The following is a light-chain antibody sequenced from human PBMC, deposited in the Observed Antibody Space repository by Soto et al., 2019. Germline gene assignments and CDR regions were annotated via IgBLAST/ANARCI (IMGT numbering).Light chain of an antibody. CDR3: GTWDDSLSEVV. CDR1: TSNIGRNY. CDR2: DNT. J-gene: IGLJ2*01. Sequence: QSVLTQPPSVSSASGQKVTISCSGSTSNIGRNYVSWYQQFPGTAPKLLIYDNTNRPSGIPDRFSGSRSGTSATLVITGLQTGDEADYYCGTWDDSLSEVVFGGGTKLTVL. V-gene: IGLV1-51*01.